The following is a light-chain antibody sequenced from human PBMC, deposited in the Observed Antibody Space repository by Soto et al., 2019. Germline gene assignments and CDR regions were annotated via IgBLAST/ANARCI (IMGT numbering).Light chain of an antibody. V-gene: IGKV3-15*01. Sequence: EIVMTQSQATLSVSPGVRATLSCRASPRVSSTLAWYQQKPGQAPRLLIYGASTRATGIPASVSGSGSGTEFTLTISSLQSEDFEVYYCQQYNNWPGTGGQGTKVEIK. CDR1: PRVSST. CDR2: GAS. CDR3: QQYNNWPGT. J-gene: IGKJ1*01.